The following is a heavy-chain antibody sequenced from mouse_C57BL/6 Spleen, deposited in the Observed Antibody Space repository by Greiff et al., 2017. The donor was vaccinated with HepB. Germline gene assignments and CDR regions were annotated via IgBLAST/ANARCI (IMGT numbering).Heavy chain of an antibody. CDR1: GYTFTSYW. CDR2: IDPNSGGT. J-gene: IGHJ1*03. V-gene: IGHV1-72*01. CDR3: AREGIYYDYWYFDV. D-gene: IGHD2-4*01. Sequence: QVQLKQPGAELVKPGASVKLSCKASGYTFTSYWMHWVKQRPGRGLEWIGRIDPNSGGTKYNEKFKSKATLTVDKPSSTAYMQLSSLTSEDSAVYYCAREGIYYDYWYFDVWGTGTTVTVSS.